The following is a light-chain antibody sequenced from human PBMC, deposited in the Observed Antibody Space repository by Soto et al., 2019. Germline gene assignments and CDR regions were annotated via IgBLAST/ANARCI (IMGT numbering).Light chain of an antibody. CDR2: EVS. CDR3: ASYTTSRPVV. J-gene: IGLJ3*02. Sequence: QSALTQPASVSGSPGQSITISCTGTSSDVGGYNSVSWYQQHPGKAPKLMIYEVSHRPSGISNRFSGSKSGNTASLTISGLLAEDEADYYCASYTTSRPVVFGGGTKLTVL. V-gene: IGLV2-14*01. CDR1: SSDVGGYNS.